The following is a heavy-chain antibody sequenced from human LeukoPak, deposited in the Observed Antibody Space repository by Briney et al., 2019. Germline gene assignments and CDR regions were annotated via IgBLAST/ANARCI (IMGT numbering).Heavy chain of an antibody. D-gene: IGHD3-10*01. CDR3: ARVYYYGSGSYPGAFDI. CDR1: GYTFTGYY. Sequence: ASVKVSCKASGYTFTGYYMHWVRQAPGQGFEWMGWINPNSGGTNYAQKFQGRVTMTRDTSISTAYMELSRLRSDDTAVYYCARVYYYGSGSYPGAFDIWGQGTMVTVSS. J-gene: IGHJ3*02. V-gene: IGHV1-2*02. CDR2: INPNSGGT.